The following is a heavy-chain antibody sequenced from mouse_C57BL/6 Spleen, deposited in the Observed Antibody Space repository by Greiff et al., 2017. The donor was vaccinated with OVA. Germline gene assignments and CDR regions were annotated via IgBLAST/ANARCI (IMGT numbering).Heavy chain of an antibody. CDR1: GYTFTSYW. Sequence: VQLPQPGAELVKPGASVTLSCKASGYTFTSYWMHWVKQRPGQGLEWIGMIHPNSGSTNYNEKFKSKATLTVDKSSSTAYMQLSSLTSEDSAVYYCARGPYYGNYDYYAMDYWGQGTSVTVSS. CDR2: IHPNSGST. V-gene: IGHV1-64*01. J-gene: IGHJ4*01. CDR3: ARGPYYGNYDYYAMDY. D-gene: IGHD2-10*01.